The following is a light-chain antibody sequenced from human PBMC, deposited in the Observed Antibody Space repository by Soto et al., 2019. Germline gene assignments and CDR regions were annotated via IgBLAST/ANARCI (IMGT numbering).Light chain of an antibody. CDR2: LNSDGSH. Sequence: QLVLTQSPSASASLGASVKLTCTLSSGHSNYAIAWHQQQSEKGPRYLMKLNSDGSHSKGDGIPDRFSGSSSGAERYLTIPALQSEEGADYSGQPGGSGIVVLGGGTQLPV. CDR3: QPGGSGIVV. J-gene: IGLJ2*01. CDR1: SGHSNYA. V-gene: IGLV4-69*01.